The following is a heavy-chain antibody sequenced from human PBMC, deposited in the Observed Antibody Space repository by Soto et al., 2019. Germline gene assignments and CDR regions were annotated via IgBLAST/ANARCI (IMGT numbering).Heavy chain of an antibody. Sequence: SETLSLTCAVYGGSFSGYYWSWIRQPPGKGLEWIGEINHSGSTNYNPSLKSRVTISVDTSKNQFSLKLSSVTAADTAVYYCARAVPNWGYAFDIWGQGTMVTVSS. CDR2: INHSGST. CDR1: GGSFSGYY. J-gene: IGHJ3*02. V-gene: IGHV4-34*01. D-gene: IGHD7-27*01. CDR3: ARAVPNWGYAFDI.